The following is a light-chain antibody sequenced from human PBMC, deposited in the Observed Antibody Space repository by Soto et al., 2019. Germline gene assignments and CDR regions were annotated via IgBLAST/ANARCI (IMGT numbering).Light chain of an antibody. CDR3: HQYNSYLYT. CDR2: DAS. Sequence: DIQVTQSPSTLSASVGDRVTITCRASQIIGIWLAWYQHKPGKAPKLLISDASRLASGAPSRFSGTGSGTNFTLTISSLQPDDFATYYCHQYNSYLYTFGQGTKLE. V-gene: IGKV1-5*01. J-gene: IGKJ2*01. CDR1: QIIGIW.